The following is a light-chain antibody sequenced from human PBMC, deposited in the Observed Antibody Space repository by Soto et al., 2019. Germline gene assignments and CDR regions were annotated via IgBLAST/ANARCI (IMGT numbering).Light chain of an antibody. J-gene: IGKJ1*01. CDR2: DAS. V-gene: IGKV3-11*01. CDR1: QSIGSS. CDR3: QQRSEWPRT. Sequence: EIVLTQSPATLSLSPGERATLSCRASQSIGSSLAWYQQKPGQAPRLLIYDASSRATGFPARFSGSGSGTDFTLTIGSLEPEDFAVYYCQQRSEWPRTFGRRTKVEIK.